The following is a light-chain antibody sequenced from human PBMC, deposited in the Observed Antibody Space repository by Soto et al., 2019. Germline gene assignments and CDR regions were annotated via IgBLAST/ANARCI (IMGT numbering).Light chain of an antibody. V-gene: IGKV1-39*01. J-gene: IGKJ4*01. CDR3: QQSYR. CDR1: QSISSY. CDR2: GVS. Sequence: DFQMTQSPSSLSASVGDRVTITCRAGQSISSYLNWYQHKPGKAPKVLIYGVSSLQSGVPSRFSGSQSGTDFTLTITNLQPEDFATYYCQQSYRFGGGTKVEIK.